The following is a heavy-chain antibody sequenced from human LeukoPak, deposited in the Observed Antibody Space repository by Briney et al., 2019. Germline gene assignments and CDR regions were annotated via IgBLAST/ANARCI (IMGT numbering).Heavy chain of an antibody. CDR2: ISYDGNTK. CDR3: ARGGAARPDF. CDR1: GFTFSNYD. D-gene: IGHD6-6*01. V-gene: IGHV3-30*03. J-gene: IGHJ4*02. Sequence: PGGSLRLSCAASGFTFSNYDMHWVRQAPGKGLEWVAIISYDGNTKYYADSVKGRFTISRDNSKNTLYVQMNSLRVEDTAVYYCARGGAARPDFWGQGTLVTVSS.